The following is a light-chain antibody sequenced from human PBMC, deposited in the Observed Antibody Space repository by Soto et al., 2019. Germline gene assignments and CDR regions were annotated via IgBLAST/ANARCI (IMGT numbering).Light chain of an antibody. J-gene: IGLJ2*01. CDR2: DND. V-gene: IGLV1-51*01. CDR3: VTWDNSVRADVV. Sequence: QSVLTQPPSVSAAPGQTVTISCSGSSSNIAQSHVPWFQHLPRKAPTLLIYDNDKRPSGIPARCSGSKTGTSATLAIAGLQTGDEADYYCVTWDNSVRADVVIGGGTKVTVL. CDR1: SSNIAQSH.